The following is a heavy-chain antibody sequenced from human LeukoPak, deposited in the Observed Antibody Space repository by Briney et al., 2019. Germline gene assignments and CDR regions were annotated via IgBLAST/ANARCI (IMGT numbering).Heavy chain of an antibody. CDR3: AKDASSSGGEINY. J-gene: IGHJ4*02. CDR1: GFTFDDYA. CDR2: ISWNSVSI. Sequence: GRSLRLSCAASGFTFDDYAMHWVRQAPGKGLEWVSGISWNSVSIYYVDSVKGRFTISRDNAKNSLYLQMNSLTVEDTALYYCAKDASSSGGEINYWGQGTLFTVSS. D-gene: IGHD1-26*01. V-gene: IGHV3-9*01.